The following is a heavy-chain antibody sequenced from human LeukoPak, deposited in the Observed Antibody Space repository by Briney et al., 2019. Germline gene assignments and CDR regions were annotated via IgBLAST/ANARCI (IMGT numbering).Heavy chain of an antibody. V-gene: IGHV4-4*07. CDR2: VSSNGTT. CDR3: ARLEITSSYYGLDY. J-gene: IGHJ4*02. D-gene: IGHD2-2*01. Sequence: SETLSLTCTVSGASISGYFWHWIRHPAGKGLEWIGRVSSNGTTNYNPSLRGRVTMSVDTSRSQFSLNQISMTAADTAVYHCARLEITSSYYGLDYWGQGTLVTVSS. CDR1: GASISGYF.